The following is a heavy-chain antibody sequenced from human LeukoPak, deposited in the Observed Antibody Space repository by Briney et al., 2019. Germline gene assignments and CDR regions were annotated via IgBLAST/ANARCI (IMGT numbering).Heavy chain of an antibody. J-gene: IGHJ4*02. D-gene: IGHD3-22*01. CDR1: GFTFSNYA. Sequence: GGSLRLSCVASGFTFSNYAVAWVRQAPGKGLEWVSSISGSGGYTYYADSVKGRFTISRDNSKNTLYLQMNSLRAEDTAVYFCAKHSAEYYYDIGGFPTDWGQGSLVTVSS. CDR2: ISGSGGYT. CDR3: AKHSAEYYYDIGGFPTD. V-gene: IGHV3-23*01.